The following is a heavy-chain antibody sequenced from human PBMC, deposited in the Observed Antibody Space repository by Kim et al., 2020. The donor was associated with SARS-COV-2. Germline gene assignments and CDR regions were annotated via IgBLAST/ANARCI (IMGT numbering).Heavy chain of an antibody. J-gene: IGHJ3*02. D-gene: IGHD5-18*01. Sequence: GGSLRLSCTASGFTFSNYAMNWVRQAPGKGLEWVSSIRGGGAHPNYADSVKGRFTTSRDNSKNTLYLQMNSLTGDDTALYYCAKCQYSYGSDAFDIWGLGTLVTVSS. CDR3: AKCQYSYGSDAFDI. CDR2: IRGGGAHP. CDR1: GFTFSNYA. V-gene: IGHV3-23*01.